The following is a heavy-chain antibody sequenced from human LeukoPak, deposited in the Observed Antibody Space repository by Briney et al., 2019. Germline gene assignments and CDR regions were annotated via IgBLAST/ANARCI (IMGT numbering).Heavy chain of an antibody. Sequence: GGSLRLSCATSGFTFSNYWMTWVRHAPGKGLEWVANINRDGSGKYYMASVQGRFTLSRDNAQSSLSLQMNSLRAEHTAVYFCARAIEGAYDLWGQGTLVTVSS. D-gene: IGHD5-12*01. CDR2: INRDGSGK. J-gene: IGHJ4*02. V-gene: IGHV3-7*04. CDR3: ARAIEGAYDL. CDR1: GFTFSNYW.